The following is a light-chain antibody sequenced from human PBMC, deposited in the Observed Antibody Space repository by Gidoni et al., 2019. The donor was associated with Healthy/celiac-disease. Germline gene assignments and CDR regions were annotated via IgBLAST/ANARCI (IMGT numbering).Light chain of an antibody. J-gene: IGKJ3*01. CDR3: QQYNSYST. V-gene: IGKV1-5*03. CDR2: KAS. Sequence: DIQMTQSPSTLSASVGDRVTITCRASQSISSWLAWYQQKPGKAPKLLIYKASSLESGVPSRFSGSGSGKEFTLTISSLQPDDFATYYCQQYNSYSTFGPXTKVDIK. CDR1: QSISSW.